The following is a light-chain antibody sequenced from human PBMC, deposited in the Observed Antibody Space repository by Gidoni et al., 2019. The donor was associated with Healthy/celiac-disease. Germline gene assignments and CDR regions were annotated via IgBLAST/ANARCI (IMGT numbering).Light chain of an antibody. CDR3: QQYGSSPST. V-gene: IGKV3-20*01. Sequence: EIVLTQSPGTLSLSPGERANLSCRASQSVSSSYLAWYQQKPGQAPRLLIYGASSRATGIPDRFSGSGSGTDFTLTISRLEPEDCAVYYCQQYGSSPSTFGQGTKVEIK. CDR1: QSVSSSY. J-gene: IGKJ1*01. CDR2: GAS.